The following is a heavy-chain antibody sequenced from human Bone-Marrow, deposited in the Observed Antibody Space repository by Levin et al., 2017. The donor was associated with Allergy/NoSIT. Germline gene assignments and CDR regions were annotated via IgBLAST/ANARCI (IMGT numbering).Heavy chain of an antibody. CDR3: TRGDGWSDY. CDR2: AHYTGTT. Sequence: TSQTLSLTCTVSGGSILHHNWSWIRQPPGKGLEWIGYAHYTGTTNYNPSLGTRVTISVDTSKMQFSLKLTSVSAADTALYYCTRGDGWSDYWGQGTLVTVSS. J-gene: IGHJ4*02. CDR1: GGSILHHN. D-gene: IGHD5-24*01. V-gene: IGHV4-59*11.